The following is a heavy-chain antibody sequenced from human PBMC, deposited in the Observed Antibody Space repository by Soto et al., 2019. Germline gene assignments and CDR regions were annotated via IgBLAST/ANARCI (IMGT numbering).Heavy chain of an antibody. D-gene: IGHD6-13*01. CDR3: ARGSLAAAGLKGWFDP. V-gene: IGHV3-13*01. CDR2: IGTAGDT. J-gene: IGHJ5*02. Sequence: VQLVESGGGLVQPGGSLRLSCAASGFTFSSYDMHWVRQATGKGLEWVSAIGTAGDTYYPGSVKGRFTISRENAKNSLYLQMNSLRAGDTAVYYCARGSLAAAGLKGWFDPWGQGTLVTVSS. CDR1: GFTFSSYD.